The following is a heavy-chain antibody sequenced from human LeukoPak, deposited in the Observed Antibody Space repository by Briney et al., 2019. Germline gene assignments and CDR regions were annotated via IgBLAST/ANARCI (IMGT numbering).Heavy chain of an antibody. CDR3: AAGGATPDY. CDR1: GGSIGSYY. V-gene: IGHV4-59*01. CDR2: IYYSGST. Sequence: SETLSLTCTVSGGSIGSYYWSWIRQPPGKGLEWIGYIYYSGSTNYNPSLKSRVTISVDTSKNQFSLKLSSVTAADTAVYYCAAGGATPDYWGQGTLVTVSS. D-gene: IGHD1-26*01. J-gene: IGHJ4*02.